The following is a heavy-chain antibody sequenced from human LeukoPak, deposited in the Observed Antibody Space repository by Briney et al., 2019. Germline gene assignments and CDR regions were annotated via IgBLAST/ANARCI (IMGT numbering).Heavy chain of an antibody. Sequence: ASVKVSCKASGYTFTGYYMHWVRQAPGQGLEWMGWINPNSGGTNYAQKFQGRVTMTRDTSISTAYMALSRLRSDDTAVYYCATHERSTWYGDLDYWGQGTLVTVSS. D-gene: IGHD6-13*01. J-gene: IGHJ4*02. V-gene: IGHV1-2*02. CDR2: INPNSGGT. CDR1: GYTFTGYY. CDR3: ATHERSTWYGDLDY.